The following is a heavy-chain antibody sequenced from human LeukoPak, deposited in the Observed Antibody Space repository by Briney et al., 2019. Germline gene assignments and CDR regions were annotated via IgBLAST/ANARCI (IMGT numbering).Heavy chain of an antibody. D-gene: IGHD3-10*01. V-gene: IGHV4-59*08. CDR2: IYSSGTS. CDR3: ARQDYHSGGWNWFDP. Sequence: NPSETLTLTCSVSGGSISSYYWSWIRQPPGKGLEWIAYIYSSGTSNSNPSLMSRVTISVETSKNQFSLKLSSVTAADTAVYYCARQDYHSGGWNWFDPWGQGTLVTVSS. J-gene: IGHJ5*02. CDR1: GGSISSYY.